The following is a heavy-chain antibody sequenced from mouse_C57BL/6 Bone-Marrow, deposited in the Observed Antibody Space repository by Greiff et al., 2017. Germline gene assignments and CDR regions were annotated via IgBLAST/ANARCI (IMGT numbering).Heavy chain of an antibody. Sequence: EVKLVESGGGLVQPKGSLKLSCAASGFSFNTYAMNWVRQAPGKGLEWVARIRSKSNNYATYYADSVKDRFTISRDDSESMLYLQMNNLKTEDTAMYYCVRFLYGYYYAIDYWGQGTSVTVSS. D-gene: IGHD2-2*01. CDR3: VRFLYGYYYAIDY. V-gene: IGHV10-1*01. CDR1: GFSFNTYA. CDR2: IRSKSNNYAT. J-gene: IGHJ4*01.